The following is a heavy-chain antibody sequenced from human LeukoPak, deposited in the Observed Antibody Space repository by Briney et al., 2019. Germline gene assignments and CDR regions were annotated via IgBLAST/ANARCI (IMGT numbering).Heavy chain of an antibody. Sequence: SETLSLTCTVSGGSISSSSYYWGWIRQPPGKGLECIGSIYYSGTTYYNPSLKSRVTISVDTSKNQFSLKLTSVTAADTAVYYCARLLSGTYGADYFDYWGQGTLVTVSS. CDR2: IYYSGTT. V-gene: IGHV4-39*01. CDR3: ARLLSGTYGADYFDY. J-gene: IGHJ4*02. CDR1: GGSISSSSYY. D-gene: IGHD1-26*01.